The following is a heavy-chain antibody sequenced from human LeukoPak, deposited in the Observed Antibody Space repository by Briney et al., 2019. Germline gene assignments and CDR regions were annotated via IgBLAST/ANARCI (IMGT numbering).Heavy chain of an antibody. CDR1: GFTFSSYS. CDR3: ARDGYSYGYYYY. V-gene: IGHV3-21*01. D-gene: IGHD5-18*01. Sequence: PGGSLRLSCAASGFTFSSYSMNWVRQAPGKGLEWVSSISSSSSYIYYADSVKGRFTISRDNAKNSLYLQMNSLRAEDTAVYYCARDGYSYGYYYYWGQGTLVTVSS. J-gene: IGHJ4*02. CDR2: ISSSSSYI.